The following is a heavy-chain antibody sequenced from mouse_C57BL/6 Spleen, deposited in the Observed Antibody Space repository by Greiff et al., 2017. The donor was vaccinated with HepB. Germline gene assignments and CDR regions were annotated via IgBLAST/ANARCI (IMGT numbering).Heavy chain of an antibody. CDR1: GYAFSSAC. Sequence: QVQLKESGPELVKPGASVKISCTASGYAFSSACMNWVKQTSGKGLEWIVRIYPGDGDTNYNGKFKGKATLTADKSYSTAYMQLSSLTSEDSAVYFCARRGDGYDGFAYWGQGTLVTVSA. V-gene: IGHV1-82*01. D-gene: IGHD2-2*01. CDR3: ARRGDGYDGFAY. J-gene: IGHJ3*01. CDR2: IYPGDGDT.